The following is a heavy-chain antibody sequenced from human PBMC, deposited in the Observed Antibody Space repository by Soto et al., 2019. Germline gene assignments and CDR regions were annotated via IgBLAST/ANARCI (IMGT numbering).Heavy chain of an antibody. CDR3: ANGRLGGRGEYHDY. D-gene: IGHD2-15*01. CDR1: GYTFTNYG. J-gene: IGHJ4*02. V-gene: IGHV1-18*01. Sequence: QVQLVQSGSEVKKPGASVKVSCKASGYTFTNYGIGWVRQAPGQGLEWMGWINTYNGDTNYAQKFQGRVTTTTDTSTSTAYMELGSLTSDDTAVYYCANGRLGGRGEYHDYWGQGTLVTVSS. CDR2: INTYNGDT.